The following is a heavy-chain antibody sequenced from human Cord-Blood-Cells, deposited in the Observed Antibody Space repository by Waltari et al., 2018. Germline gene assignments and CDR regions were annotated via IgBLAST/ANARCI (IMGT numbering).Heavy chain of an antibody. V-gene: IGHV5-51*01. Sequence: EVQLVQSGAELKKPGEPLTISCKGSGYSFTSYGIGWVCQMPGKGLEWMGIIYPGDSDTRYSPSFQGQVTISADKSIRTAYLQWSSLKASDTAMYYCARPGYYYGMDVWGQGTTVTVSS. CDR3: ARPGYYYGMDV. CDR1: GYSFTSYG. CDR2: IYPGDSDT. J-gene: IGHJ6*02.